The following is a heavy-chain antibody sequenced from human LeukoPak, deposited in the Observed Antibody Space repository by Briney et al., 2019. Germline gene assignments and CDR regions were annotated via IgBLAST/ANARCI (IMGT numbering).Heavy chain of an antibody. J-gene: IGHJ4*02. V-gene: IGHV4-59*01. CDR3: ARLRGNYFPDF. Sequence: SETLSLTCTVSGGSLSGYYWTWIRQPPGKTLEWIAYIFYTGTTNYNPSLESRGTISVDTSRNQFSLRLRSVAAADTAVYYCARLRGNYFPDFWGQGTLVTVSS. CDR2: IFYTGTT. CDR1: GGSLSGYY. D-gene: IGHD2/OR15-2a*01.